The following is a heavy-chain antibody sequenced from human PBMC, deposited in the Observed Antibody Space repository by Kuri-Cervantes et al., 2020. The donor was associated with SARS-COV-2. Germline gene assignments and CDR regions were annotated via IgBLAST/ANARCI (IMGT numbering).Heavy chain of an antibody. CDR2: IIPIFGTA. CDR3: ARDAIRDGYNEGY. J-gene: IGHJ4*02. Sequence: SVKVSCKASGGTFSSYAISWVRQAPGQGLEWMGGIIPIFGTANYAQKFQGRVTITADKSTSTAYMELSSLRSEDTAVYCCARDAIRDGYNEGYWGQGTLVTVSS. CDR1: GGTFSSYA. D-gene: IGHD5-24*01. V-gene: IGHV1-69*06.